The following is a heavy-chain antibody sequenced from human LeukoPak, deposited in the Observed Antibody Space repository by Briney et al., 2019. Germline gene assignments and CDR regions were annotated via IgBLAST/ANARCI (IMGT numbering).Heavy chain of an antibody. CDR2: IHGNGGPI. D-gene: IGHD2-21*01. CDR1: GFAFSTYE. Sequence: GGSLRLSCAASGFAFSTYEMNWVRQAPGKGPEWISYIHGNGGPIYYAASVKGRFTVSRDNSENSLYLQMNSLRAEDTAVYYCVREDSFDALDSWGQGTLVTVSS. V-gene: IGHV3-48*03. J-gene: IGHJ3*01. CDR3: VREDSFDALDS.